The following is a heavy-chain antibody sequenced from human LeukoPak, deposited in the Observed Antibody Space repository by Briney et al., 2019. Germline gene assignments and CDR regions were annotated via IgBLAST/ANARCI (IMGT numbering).Heavy chain of an antibody. CDR1: GFTFSSYA. Sequence: GRSLRLSCAASGFTFSSYAMHWVRQAPGKGLEGGAVISYDGSNKYYADSVKGRFTISRDNSKNTLYLQMNSLRAEDTAVYYCARDAGEVGADYFDYWGQGTLVTVSS. V-gene: IGHV3-30-3*01. J-gene: IGHJ4*02. CDR3: ARDAGEVGADYFDY. CDR2: ISYDGSNK. D-gene: IGHD1-26*01.